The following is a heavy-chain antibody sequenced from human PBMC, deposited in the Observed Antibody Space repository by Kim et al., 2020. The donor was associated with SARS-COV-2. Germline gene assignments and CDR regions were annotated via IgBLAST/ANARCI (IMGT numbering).Heavy chain of an antibody. V-gene: IGHV3-30*18. CDR3: AKVDGPFDI. J-gene: IGHJ3*02. CDR2: ISYDGSNK. Sequence: GGSLRLSCAASGFTFSSYGMHWVRQAPGKELEWVAVISYDGSNKYYADSVKGRFTISRDNSKNTLYLQMNSLRAEDTAVYYCAKVDGPFDIWGQGTMVTVSS. CDR1: GFTFSSYG. D-gene: IGHD2-8*01.